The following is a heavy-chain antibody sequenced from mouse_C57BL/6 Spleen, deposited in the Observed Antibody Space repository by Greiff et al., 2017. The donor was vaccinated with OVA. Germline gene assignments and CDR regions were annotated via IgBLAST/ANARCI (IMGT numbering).Heavy chain of an antibody. CDR1: GYAFSSSW. V-gene: IGHV1-82*01. CDR3: ARTLYDVYYY. D-gene: IGHD2-3*01. CDR2: IYPGDGDT. Sequence: QVQLQQSGPELVKPGASVKISCKASGYAFSSSWMNWVKQRPGKGLEWIGRIYPGDGDTNYNGKFKGKATLTADKSSSTAYMQLSSLTSEDSAVYFCARTLYDVYYYWGQGTTLTVSS. J-gene: IGHJ2*01.